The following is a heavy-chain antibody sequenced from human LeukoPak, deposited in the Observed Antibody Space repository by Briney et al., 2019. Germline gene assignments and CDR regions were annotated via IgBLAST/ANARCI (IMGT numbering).Heavy chain of an antibody. V-gene: IGHV3-30-3*01. J-gene: IGHJ4*02. CDR2: ISYDGSNK. CDR3: AREEIFRVAVAGNWVDY. CDR1: GFTVSSNY. D-gene: IGHD6-19*01. Sequence: GGSLRLSCAASGFTVSSNYMSWVRQAPGKGLEWVAVISYDGSNKCYADSVKGRFTISRDNSKNTLYLQMNSLRAEDTAVYYCAREEIFRVAVAGNWVDYWGQGTLVTVSS.